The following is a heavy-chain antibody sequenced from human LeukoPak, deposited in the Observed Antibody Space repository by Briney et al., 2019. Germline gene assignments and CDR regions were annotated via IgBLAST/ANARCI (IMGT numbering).Heavy chain of an antibody. Sequence: PGGSLRLSCAASGFTFSSYAMHWVRQAPGKGLEWQAVISYDGSNKYYADSGKGRFTIARDNSKNTLYLQMNSLRAEDTAVYYCASTGWGVPPQNNEDYYDSSGYYYFFDYWGQGTLVTVSS. CDR3: ASTGWGVPPQNNEDYYDSSGYYYFFDY. CDR2: ISYDGSNK. V-gene: IGHV3-30-3*01. J-gene: IGHJ4*02. CDR1: GFTFSSYA. D-gene: IGHD3-22*01.